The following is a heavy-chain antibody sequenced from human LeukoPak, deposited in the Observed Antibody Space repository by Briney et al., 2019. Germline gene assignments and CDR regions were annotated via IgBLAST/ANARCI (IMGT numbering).Heavy chain of an antibody. V-gene: IGHV3-48*01. D-gene: IGHD1-14*01. CDR1: GFTFSRNS. Sequence: PGGSLRLSCAASGFTFSRNSMNWVRQAPGKGLEWVSYISSSSSTIYYADSVKGRFISSRDNAKNLLYLQMNSLRAEDTAIYYCARDSPPGYWGQGTLVTVSS. CDR3: ARDSPPGY. CDR2: ISSSSSTI. J-gene: IGHJ4*02.